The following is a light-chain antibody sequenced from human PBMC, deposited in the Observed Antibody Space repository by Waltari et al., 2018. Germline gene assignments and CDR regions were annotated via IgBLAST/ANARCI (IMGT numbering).Light chain of an antibody. J-gene: IGLJ3*02. CDR1: SSDVGRYNL. Sequence: QSALTQTATVSGSPGQSITISCTGTSSDVGRYNLVSWYQQHPGKAPTLIIYDVNKRPSRVSNRFSGSKSGNTASLTLSGLQAADEADYYCCSYAGSAISVFGGGTRLTVL. V-gene: IGLV2-23*02. CDR3: CSYAGSAISV. CDR2: DVN.